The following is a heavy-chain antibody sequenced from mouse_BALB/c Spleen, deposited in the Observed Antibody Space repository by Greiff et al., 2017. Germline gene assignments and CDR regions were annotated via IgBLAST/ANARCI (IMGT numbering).Heavy chain of an antibody. CDR2: IWAGGST. D-gene: IGHD1-2*01. Sequence: VKLVESGPGLVAPSQSLSITCTVSGFSFTSHGVHWVRQPPGKGLEWLGVIWAGGSTNYNSALMSRLSISKDNSKSQVFLKMNSLQTDDTAMYYCAREGGYYGFAYWGQGTLVTVSA. CDR1: GFSFTSHG. CDR3: AREGGYYGFAY. V-gene: IGHV2-9*02. J-gene: IGHJ3*01.